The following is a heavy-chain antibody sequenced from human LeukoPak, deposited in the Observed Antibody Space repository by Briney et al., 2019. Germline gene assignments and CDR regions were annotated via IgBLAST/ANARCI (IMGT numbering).Heavy chain of an antibody. CDR1: GYTFTSYY. V-gene: IGHV1-46*01. Sequence: ASVKVSCKASGYTFTSYYMHWVRQAPGQGLEWMGIINPSGGSTSYAQRFQGRVTMTRDTSTSTVYMELSSLRSEDTAVYYCARGPSFTMVRGVHSRCMDVWGKGTTVTASS. CDR2: INPSGGST. J-gene: IGHJ6*04. D-gene: IGHD3-10*01. CDR3: ARGPSFTMVRGVHSRCMDV.